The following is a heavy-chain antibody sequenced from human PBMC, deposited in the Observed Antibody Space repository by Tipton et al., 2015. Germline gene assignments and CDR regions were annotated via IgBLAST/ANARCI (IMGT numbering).Heavy chain of an antibody. CDR2: IYYSGTT. V-gene: IGHV4-59*13. Sequence: TLSLTCTVSGGSIANYYWSWIRQPPGKGLEWIGYIYYSGTTDYNPSLDSRVTISLDTSKNQFSLRLTSVTSADTAMYFCARGLGFDPWGQGTLVTVSS. D-gene: IGHD2-21*01. J-gene: IGHJ5*02. CDR3: ARGLGFDP. CDR1: GGSIANYY.